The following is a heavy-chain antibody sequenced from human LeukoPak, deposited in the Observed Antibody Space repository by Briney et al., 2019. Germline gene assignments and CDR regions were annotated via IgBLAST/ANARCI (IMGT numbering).Heavy chain of an antibody. J-gene: IGHJ3*02. CDR3: AKVLVYDRSGDDAFDI. D-gene: IGHD3-22*01. Sequence: GGSLRLSCAASGFAVSSNYMSWVRQAPGKGLEWVSVIYSGGGTYYTDSVKGRFTISRDNSKNTLYLQMNRLRAEDTAVYYCAKVLVYDRSGDDAFDIWGQGTMVTVSS. CDR1: GFAVSSNY. CDR2: IYSGGGT. V-gene: IGHV3-53*01.